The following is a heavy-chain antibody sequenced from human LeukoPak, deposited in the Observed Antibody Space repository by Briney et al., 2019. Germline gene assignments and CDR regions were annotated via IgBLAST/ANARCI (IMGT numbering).Heavy chain of an antibody. CDR1: GGSMSSSNYY. CDR3: AKKVGGIYAFDM. CDR2: VSGSGDIT. J-gene: IGHJ3*02. D-gene: IGHD1-26*01. V-gene: IGHV3-23*01. Sequence: ETLSLTCTVSGGSMSSSNYYWGWIRQAPGKGLEWVSIVSGSGDITFYADSVKGRFTISRDNSKNTLYLQMSSLRAEDTAVYYCAKKVGGIYAFDMWGQGTMVTVSS.